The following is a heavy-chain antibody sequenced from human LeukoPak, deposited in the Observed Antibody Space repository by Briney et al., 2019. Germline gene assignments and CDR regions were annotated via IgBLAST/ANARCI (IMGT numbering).Heavy chain of an antibody. J-gene: IGHJ4*02. CDR3: ARRRSSSWASVYYFDY. V-gene: IGHV4-59*08. CDR2: IYYSGST. CDR1: GGSISSYY. Sequence: SEALSLTCTVSGGSISSYYWSWIRQPPGKGLEWIGYIYYSGSTNYNPSLKSRVTISVDTSKSQFSLKLSSVTAADTAVYYCARRRSSSWASVYYFDYWGQGTLVTVSS. D-gene: IGHD6-13*01.